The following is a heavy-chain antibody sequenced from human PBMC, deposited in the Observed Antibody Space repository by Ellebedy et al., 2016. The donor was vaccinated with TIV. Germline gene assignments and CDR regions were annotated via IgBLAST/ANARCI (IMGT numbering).Heavy chain of an antibody. D-gene: IGHD3-22*01. Sequence: MPSETLSLTCAVYGGSFSGYSWSWIRQPPGKGLEWIGYIYHSGSTYYNPSLKSRVTISVDRSKNQFSLKLSSVTAADTAVYYCARGRSYYYDSSGYYSGNYYFDYWGQGTLVTVSS. CDR1: GGSFSGYS. V-gene: IGHV4-30-2*01. CDR3: ARGRSYYYDSSGYYSGNYYFDY. CDR2: IYHSGST. J-gene: IGHJ4*02.